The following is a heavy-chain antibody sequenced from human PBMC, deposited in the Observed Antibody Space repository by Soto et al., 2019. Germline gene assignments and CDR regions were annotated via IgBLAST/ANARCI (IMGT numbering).Heavy chain of an antibody. CDR3: VREFTPGSPNYDY. Sequence: GGSLRLSCAASGFTFSSYAMSWVRQAPQKGLEWVSTLTRSATTVYAASVRGRFTISRDNSKNTLYLQMVSLRAEDTAVYYCVREFTPGSPNYDYWGLGTLVTVSS. CDR2: LTRSATT. J-gene: IGHJ4*02. D-gene: IGHD3-10*01. CDR1: GFTFSSYA. V-gene: IGHV3-23*01.